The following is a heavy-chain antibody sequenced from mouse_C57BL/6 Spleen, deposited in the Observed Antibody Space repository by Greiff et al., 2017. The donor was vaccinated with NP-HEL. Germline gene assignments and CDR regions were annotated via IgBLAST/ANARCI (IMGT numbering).Heavy chain of an antibody. CDR2: IYPGSGST. J-gene: IGHJ2*01. V-gene: IGHV1-55*01. Sequence: VQLQQPGAELVKPGASVKMSCKASGYTFTSYWITWVKQRPGQGLEWIGDIYPGSGSTNYIEKFKSKATLTVDTSSSTAYMQLSSLTSEDAAVYYCARLIATVANPYDVDYWGQGTTVTVAS. CDR1: GYTFTSYW. D-gene: IGHD1-1*01. CDR3: ARLIATVANPYDVDY.